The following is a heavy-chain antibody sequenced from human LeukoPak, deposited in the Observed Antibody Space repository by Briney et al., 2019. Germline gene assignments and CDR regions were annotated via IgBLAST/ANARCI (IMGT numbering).Heavy chain of an antibody. J-gene: IGHJ5*02. Sequence: PGRSLRLSCAASGSTFSSYAMHWVRQAPGKGLEWVAVISYDGSNKYYADSVKGRFTISRDNSKNTLYLQMNSLRAEDTAVYYCARASYGSASPWGQGTLVTVSS. CDR1: GSTFSSYA. CDR2: ISYDGSNK. CDR3: ARASYGSASP. V-gene: IGHV3-30-3*01. D-gene: IGHD3-10*01.